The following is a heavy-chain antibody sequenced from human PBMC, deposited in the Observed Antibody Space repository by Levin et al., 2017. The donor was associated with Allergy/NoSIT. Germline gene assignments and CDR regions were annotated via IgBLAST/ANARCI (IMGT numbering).Heavy chain of an antibody. CDR1: GGSISSYY. D-gene: IGHD4-17*01. CDR2: IYYSGST. J-gene: IGHJ3*02. CDR3: ASSLTVTDAFDI. V-gene: IGHV4-59*01. Sequence: SETLSLTCTVSGGSISSYYWSWIRQPPGKGLEWIGYIYYSGSTNYNPSLKSRVTISVDTSKNQFSLKLSSVTAADTAVYYCASSLTVTDAFDIWGQGTMVTVSS.